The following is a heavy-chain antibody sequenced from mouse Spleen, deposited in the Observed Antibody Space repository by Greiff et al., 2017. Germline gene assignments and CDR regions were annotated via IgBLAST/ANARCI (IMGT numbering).Heavy chain of an antibody. CDR1: GYAFTNYL. CDR2: INPGSGGT. CDR3: ASGGWFAY. V-gene: IGHV1-54*01. J-gene: IGHJ3*01. Sequence: VQLQQSGAELVRPGTSVKVSCKASGYAFTNYLIEWVKQRPGQGLEWIGVINPGSGGTNYNEKFKGKATLTADKSSSTAYMQLSSLTSEDSAVYFCASGGWFAYWGQGTLVTVSA.